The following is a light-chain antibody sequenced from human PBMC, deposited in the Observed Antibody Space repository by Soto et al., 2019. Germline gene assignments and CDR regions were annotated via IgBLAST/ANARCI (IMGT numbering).Light chain of an antibody. J-gene: IGLJ3*02. V-gene: IGLV2-14*01. CDR2: QVT. Sequence: QSALTQPASVSGSPGQSITISCTGTSSDVGFYNYVSWYQQHPGEAPKLMIYQVTNRPSGVSNRFSGSKSGNTASLTISGLQAEDEADYYCTSYTSSNTIVVFGGGTKVTVL. CDR3: TSYTSSNTIVV. CDR1: SSDVGFYNY.